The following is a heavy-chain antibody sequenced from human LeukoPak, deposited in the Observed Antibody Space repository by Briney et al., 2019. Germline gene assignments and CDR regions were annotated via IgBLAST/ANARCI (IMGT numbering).Heavy chain of an antibody. J-gene: IGHJ4*02. CDR3: AKVRRSITMIVVVTPYFDY. CDR1: GFTFSGYA. D-gene: IGHD3-22*01. Sequence: GGSLRLSCAASGFTFSGYAMSWVRQAPGKGLEWVSAISGSGGSTYYADSVKGRFTISRDNSKNTLYLQMNSLRAEDTAVYYCAKVRRSITMIVVVTPYFDYWGQGTLVTVSS. CDR2: ISGSGGST. V-gene: IGHV3-23*01.